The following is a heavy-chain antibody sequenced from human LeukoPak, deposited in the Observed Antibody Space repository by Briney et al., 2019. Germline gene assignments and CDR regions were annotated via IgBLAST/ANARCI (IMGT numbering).Heavy chain of an antibody. CDR3: HTLSPWELVSFDY. D-gene: IGHD1-26*01. Sequence: PGGSLRLSCAASGFTFSSYAMSWVRQAPGKGLEWVSAISGSGGSTYYADSVKGRFTISRDNSKNTLYLQMNSLRAEDTAVYYCHTLSPWELVSFDYWGQGTLVTVSS. CDR2: ISGSGGST. J-gene: IGHJ4*02. V-gene: IGHV3-23*01. CDR1: GFTFSSYA.